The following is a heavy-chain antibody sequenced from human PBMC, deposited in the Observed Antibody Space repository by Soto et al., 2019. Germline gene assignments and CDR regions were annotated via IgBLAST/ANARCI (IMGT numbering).Heavy chain of an antibody. CDR3: ARGFYGGSRPDYYYYGMDV. CDR1: GGTFSRYA. D-gene: IGHD5-12*01. J-gene: IGHJ6*02. CDR2: IIPIFGAP. V-gene: IGHV1-69*13. Sequence: SVKVSCKASGGTFSRYAISWVRQAPGQGLEWMGGIIPIFGAPNYAQKFQGRVTISADESTSTVYMELSSLTSEDTAVYYCARGFYGGSRPDYYYYGMDVWGQGTTVTVS.